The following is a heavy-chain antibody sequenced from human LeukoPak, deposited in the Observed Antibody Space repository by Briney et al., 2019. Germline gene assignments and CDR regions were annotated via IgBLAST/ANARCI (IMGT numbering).Heavy chain of an antibody. Sequence: PSETLSLTCAVYGGSFGGYYWSWIRQPPGKGLEWIGEINHGGSSNYNPSLKSRVTISVDTSKNQFSLKLSSVTAADTAVYYCARVDDSSGYYRYYFDYWGQGTLVTVSS. CDR3: ARVDDSSGYYRYYFDY. V-gene: IGHV4-34*01. J-gene: IGHJ4*02. CDR1: GGSFGGYY. CDR2: INHGGSS. D-gene: IGHD3-22*01.